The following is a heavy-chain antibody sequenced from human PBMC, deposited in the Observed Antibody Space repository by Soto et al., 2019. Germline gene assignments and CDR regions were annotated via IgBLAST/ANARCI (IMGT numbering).Heavy chain of an antibody. V-gene: IGHV1-18*01. D-gene: IGHD3-22*01. J-gene: IGHJ3*02. CDR1: GYTFTSYG. Sequence: QVQLVQSGAEVKKPGASVKVSCKASGYTFTSYGISWVRQAPGQGLEWMGWISAYNGNTNYAQKLQGRVTMTTDTSTSTAYMELRSLRSDDTAVYYCARERADYYDSSGYYYVGAFDIWGQGTMVTVSS. CDR3: ARERADYYDSSGYYYVGAFDI. CDR2: ISAYNGNT.